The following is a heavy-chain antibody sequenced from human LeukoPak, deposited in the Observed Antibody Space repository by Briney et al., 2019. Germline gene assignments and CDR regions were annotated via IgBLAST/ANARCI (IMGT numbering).Heavy chain of an antibody. J-gene: IGHJ6*02. Sequence: GGSLRLSCAASGFTFSSYAMSWVRQAPGKGLEWVANIKGDGSEKYHGDSVTGRFTISRDNAKNSLYLQMNSLRAEDTAIYYCASYRVSHGMDVWGQGTTVTVSS. D-gene: IGHD1-26*01. V-gene: IGHV3-7*01. CDR2: IKGDGSEK. CDR1: GFTFSSYA. CDR3: ASYRVSHGMDV.